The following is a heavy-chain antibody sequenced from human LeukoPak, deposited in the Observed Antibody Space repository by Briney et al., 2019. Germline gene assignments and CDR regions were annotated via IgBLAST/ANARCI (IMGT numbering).Heavy chain of an antibody. Sequence: SGGSLRFSCAASGFTFNRNAISWVRQAPGKGMEWVSTIGGSGDKTFYADSVKGRFTISRDNSKNMVHLQMNSLTGEDNALYYCVRRGDASSGWGDHDFWGQGALVTVSS. CDR1: GFTFNRNA. CDR2: IGGSGDKT. V-gene: IGHV3-23*01. D-gene: IGHD6-19*01. J-gene: IGHJ4*02. CDR3: VRRGDASSGWGDHDF.